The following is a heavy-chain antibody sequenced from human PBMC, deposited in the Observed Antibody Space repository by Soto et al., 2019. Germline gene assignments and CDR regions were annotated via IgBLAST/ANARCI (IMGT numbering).Heavy chain of an antibody. CDR3: AALSRGRDPLNY. CDR1: GFTFTISA. CDR2: IVVGSGNT. J-gene: IGHJ4*02. V-gene: IGHV1-58*02. Sequence: SVKVSCKASGFTFTISAIQWVRQARGQRLEWIGWIVVGSGNTNYAQKFQERVTITRDMSTSTAYMELSSLRSEDTAVYYCAALSRGRDPLNYWGQETLVTVSS.